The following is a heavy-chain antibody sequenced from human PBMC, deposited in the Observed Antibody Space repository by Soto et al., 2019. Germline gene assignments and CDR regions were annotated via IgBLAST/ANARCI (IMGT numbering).Heavy chain of an antibody. CDR2: INPSGGST. D-gene: IGHD3-10*01. CDR1: GYTFTSYY. CDR3: ARDKRYSYGSGRTRNNWFDP. Sequence: ASVKVSCKASGYTFTSYYMHWVRQAPGQGLEWMGIINPSGGSTSYAQKFQGRVTMTRDTSTSTVYMEPSSLRSEDTAVYYCARDKRYSYGSGRTRNNWFDPWGQGTLVTVSS. V-gene: IGHV1-46*01. J-gene: IGHJ5*02.